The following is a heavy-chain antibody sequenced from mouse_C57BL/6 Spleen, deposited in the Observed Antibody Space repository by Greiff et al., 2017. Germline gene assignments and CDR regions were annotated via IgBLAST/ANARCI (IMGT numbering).Heavy chain of an antibody. J-gene: IGHJ4*01. CDR2: IYPGSGST. V-gene: IGHV1-55*01. D-gene: IGHD1-1*01. Sequence: QVQLQQPGAELVKPGASVKMSCKASGYTFTSYWITWVKQRPGQGLEWIGDIYPGSGSTNYNEKFKSKATLTVDPSSSTAYMQLSSLTSEDSAVYYCARYDCGTLRDDAMDYWGQGTSVTVSS. CDR3: ARYDCGTLRDDAMDY. CDR1: GYTFTSYW.